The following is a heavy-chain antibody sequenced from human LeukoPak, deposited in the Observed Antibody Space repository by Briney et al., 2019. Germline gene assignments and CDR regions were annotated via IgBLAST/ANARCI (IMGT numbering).Heavy chain of an antibody. J-gene: IGHJ4*02. CDR1: GFTVSSNY. CDR3: ARDLRPRYCSGGSCYSGYYY. Sequence: PGGSLRLSCAASGFTVSSNYMSWVRQAPGKGLEWVSVIYSGGSTYYADSVKGRFTISRDNSKNTLYLQMNSLRAEDTAVYYCARDLRPRYCSGGSCYSGYYYWGQGTLVTVSS. CDR2: IYSGGST. D-gene: IGHD2-15*01. V-gene: IGHV3-53*01.